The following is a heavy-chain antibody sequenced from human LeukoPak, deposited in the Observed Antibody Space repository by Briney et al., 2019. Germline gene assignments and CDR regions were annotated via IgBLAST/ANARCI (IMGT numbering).Heavy chain of an antibody. CDR1: GLTFSDYW. V-gene: IGHV3-7*03. CDR3: ARDQGSGYDS. Sequence: PGGCLRLSCADSGLTFSDYWMSWVRQAPGKGLEWVASINQDGGERQYVVSVKGRFTISRDNAENSLYLQMNSLRVEDSAVYYCARDQGSGYDSWGQGTLVTVSS. D-gene: IGHD5-12*01. J-gene: IGHJ4*02. CDR2: INQDGGER.